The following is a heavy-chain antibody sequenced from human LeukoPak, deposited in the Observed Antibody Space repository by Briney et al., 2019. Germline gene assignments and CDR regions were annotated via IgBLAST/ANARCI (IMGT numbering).Heavy chain of an antibody. CDR3: ASYEYCGGDCREYSQH. CDR1: GYTFTGYY. J-gene: IGHJ1*01. D-gene: IGHD2-21*01. Sequence: ASVKVSCKASGYTFTGYYMHWVRQAPGQGLEWMGWINPNSGGTNYAQKFQGRVTMTRDTSISTAYMELSRLRSDDTAVYYWASYEYCGGDCREYSQHWGQGTLVTVTS. V-gene: IGHV1-2*02. CDR2: INPNSGGT.